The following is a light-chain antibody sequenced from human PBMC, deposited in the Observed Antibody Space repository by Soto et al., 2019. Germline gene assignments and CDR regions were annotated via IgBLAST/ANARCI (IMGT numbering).Light chain of an antibody. V-gene: IGLV2-14*01. CDR1: SSDIGGSDY. CDR2: EVS. J-gene: IGLJ3*02. Sequence: ALTQAASVSGSPGQSIPISCTGTSSDIGGSDYVSWYQKHPGKAPKVIIYEVSDRPSGVSDRFSGSKSGNTASLTISGLQAEDEADYYCSSYVTSGTLVFGGGTKLTVL. CDR3: SSYVTSGTLV.